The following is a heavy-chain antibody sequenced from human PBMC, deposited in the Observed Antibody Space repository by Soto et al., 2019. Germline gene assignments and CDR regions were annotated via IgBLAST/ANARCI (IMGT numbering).Heavy chain of an antibody. V-gene: IGHV1-69*01. CDR2: IIPLFGTA. CDR3: ATELGENPASPFDA. J-gene: IGHJ4*02. Sequence: QVQLVQSGADVKKPGSSVKVSCQASGVTFSSATLGWVRQAPGQGLVWVGGIIPLFGTASYAQKFQGRVTITADESTSTVYMELSSLRSDDTAVYFCATELGENPASPFDAWGQGTLVTVSS. CDR1: GVTFSSAT. D-gene: IGHD3-10*01.